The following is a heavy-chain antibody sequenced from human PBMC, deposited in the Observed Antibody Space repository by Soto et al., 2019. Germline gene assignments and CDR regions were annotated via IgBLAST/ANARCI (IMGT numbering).Heavy chain of an antibody. CDR3: ARDRRNYYGPPDDNWFDP. V-gene: IGHV4-4*02. J-gene: IGHJ5*02. CDR1: GGSISSSNW. D-gene: IGHD3-10*01. Sequence: SETLSLTCAVSGGSISSSNWWSWVRHHPGKGLERIGEIYHSGSTNYNPSLKSRVTISVDKSKNQFSLKLSSVTAADTAVYYCARDRRNYYGPPDDNWFDPWGQGTLVTVS. CDR2: IYHSGST.